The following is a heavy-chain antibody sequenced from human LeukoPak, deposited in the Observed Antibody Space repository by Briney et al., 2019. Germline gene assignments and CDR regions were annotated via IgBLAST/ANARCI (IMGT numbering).Heavy chain of an antibody. CDR2: IYSGVST. CDR1: ALSVSFNC. Sequence: GESLRLSSAASALSVSFNCISWVRQAPGKGLEWVSFIYSGVSTYYTDSVKGRFTNSRDNSKNTLYLQMNSLRAEETAVYYCARRAGDYLHPYDYWGQGILVNGS. J-gene: IGHJ4*02. CDR3: ARRAGDYLHPYDY. D-gene: IGHD3-22*01. V-gene: IGHV3-53*01.